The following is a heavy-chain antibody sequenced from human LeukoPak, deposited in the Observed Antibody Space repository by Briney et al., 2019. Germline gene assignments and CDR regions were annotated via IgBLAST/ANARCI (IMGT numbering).Heavy chain of an antibody. D-gene: IGHD1-26*01. CDR3: AKDEGGSYSSPRYY. CDR1: GFTFSDYY. J-gene: IGHJ4*02. Sequence: PGGSLRLSCAASGFTFSDYYMSWIRQAPGKGLEWVSAISGSGGSTYYADSVKGRFTISRDNSKNTLYLQMNSLRAEDTAVYYCAKDEGGSYSSPRYYWGQGTLVTVSS. V-gene: IGHV3-23*01. CDR2: ISGSGGST.